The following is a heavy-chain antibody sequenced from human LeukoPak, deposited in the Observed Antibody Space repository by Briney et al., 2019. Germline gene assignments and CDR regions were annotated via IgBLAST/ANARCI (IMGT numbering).Heavy chain of an antibody. D-gene: IGHD3-22*01. CDR1: GGSISSYY. CDR3: ARTYYYDSSGYEAD. J-gene: IGHJ4*02. CDR2: IYYSGST. V-gene: IGHV4-59*08. Sequence: PSETLSLTCTVSGGSISSYYWSWIRQPPGKGLEWIGYIYYSGSTNYNPSLKSRVTISVDTSKNQFSLKLSSVTAADTAVYYCARTYYYDSSGYEADWGQGTLVTVSS.